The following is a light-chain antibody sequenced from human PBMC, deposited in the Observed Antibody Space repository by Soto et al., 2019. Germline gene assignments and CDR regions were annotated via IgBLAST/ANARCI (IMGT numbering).Light chain of an antibody. CDR2: EVS. CDR1: SSDVGGYNY. V-gene: IGLV2-8*01. Sequence: QSVLTQPPSASGSPGQSVAISCTGTSSDVGGYNYVSWYQQRPGKAPKLMIYEVSKRPSGVPDRFSGSKSGNTASLTVSGLQAEDEADYYGKSYAGSNNFVFGGGTKLTVL. CDR3: KSYAGSNNFV. J-gene: IGLJ2*01.